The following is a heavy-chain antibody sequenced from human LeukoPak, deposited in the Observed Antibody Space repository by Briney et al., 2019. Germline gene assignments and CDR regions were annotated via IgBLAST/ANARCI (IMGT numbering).Heavy chain of an antibody. J-gene: IGHJ4*02. D-gene: IGHD6-19*01. CDR2: IYPGDSDT. CDR3: ARRWLSSEYFDF. V-gene: IGHV5-51*01. CDR1: GYSFTSYW. Sequence: GESLKISCKGSGYSFTSYWIGWVRQMPGKCLEWMGIIYPGDSDTRYSPSFQGQVTISADKSISAAYLQWSSLRASDTAMYYCARRWLSSEYFDFWGQGTLVTVSS.